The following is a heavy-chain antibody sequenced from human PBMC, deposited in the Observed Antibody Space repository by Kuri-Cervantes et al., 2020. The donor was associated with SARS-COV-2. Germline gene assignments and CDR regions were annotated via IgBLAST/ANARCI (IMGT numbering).Heavy chain of an antibody. J-gene: IGHJ4*02. CDR2: LSGSGVST. CDR3: AKDWDSRGYYLFDH. CDR1: GFTFSSNA. Sequence: GGSLRLSCAASGFTFSSNAMSWVRQAPGKGLKWVSGLSGSGVSTYYAESVKGRFTISRDNSKNTLYLQMNSLRAEDTAVYYCAKDWDSRGYYLFDHWGQGTLVTVSS. V-gene: IGHV3-23*01. D-gene: IGHD3-22*01.